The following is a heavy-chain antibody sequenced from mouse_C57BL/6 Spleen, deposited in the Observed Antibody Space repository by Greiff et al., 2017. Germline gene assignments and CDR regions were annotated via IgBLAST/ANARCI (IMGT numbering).Heavy chain of an antibody. CDR3: ARLGDYDYGNFDY. CDR2: ISGGGGNT. D-gene: IGHD2-4*01. Sequence: EVKLMESGGGLVKPGGSLKLSCAASGFTFSSYTKSWVRQTPEKRLEWVATISGGGGNTYYPDSVKGRFTISRDNAKNTLYLQMSSLRSEDTALYYCARLGDYDYGNFDYWGQGTTLTVSS. V-gene: IGHV5-9*01. CDR1: GFTFSSYT. J-gene: IGHJ2*01.